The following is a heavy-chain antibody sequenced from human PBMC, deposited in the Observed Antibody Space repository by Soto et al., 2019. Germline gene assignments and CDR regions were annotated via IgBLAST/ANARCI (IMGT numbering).Heavy chain of an antibody. CDR3: AHGSGMDRDY. CDR1: GGSISSSNW. CDR2: IYHSGST. V-gene: IGHV4-4*02. Sequence: QVQLQESGPGLVKPSGTLSLTCAVSGGSISSSNWWSWVRQPPGKGLEWIGEIYHSGSTNYNPSLNSRVTISVVNAKTQFSLKLRSVTAADAAVYYRAHGSGMDRDYWGQGTLVTVSS. D-gene: IGHD3-10*01. J-gene: IGHJ4*02.